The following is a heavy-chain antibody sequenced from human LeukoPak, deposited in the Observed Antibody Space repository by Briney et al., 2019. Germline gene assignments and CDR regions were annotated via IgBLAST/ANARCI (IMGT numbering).Heavy chain of an antibody. V-gene: IGHV4-34*01. CDR3: ARGPVRVTPWSSYYSYYYYGMDV. CDR1: VGSFSGYY. J-gene: IGHJ6*02. D-gene: IGHD3-3*01. Sequence: PSETLSLTCAVYVGSFSGYYWSWIRQPPRTGLEWIGEINLSVSTNDNPPLKSRITISVDTSKNQFSLKLSSVNAADTAVYYCARGPVRVTPWSSYYSYYYYGMDVWGQGTTVTVSS. CDR2: INLSVST.